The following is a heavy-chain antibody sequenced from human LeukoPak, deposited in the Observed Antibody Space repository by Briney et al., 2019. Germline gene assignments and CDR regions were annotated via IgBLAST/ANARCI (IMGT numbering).Heavy chain of an antibody. D-gene: IGHD1-14*01. CDR2: IYSGGST. Sequence: LSLTCTVSGGSISSGGYYMSWVRQAPGKGLEWVSVIYSGGSTYYADSVKGRFTISRDNSKNTLYLQMNSLRAEDTAVYYCARDRRNWGQGTLVTVSS. J-gene: IGHJ4*02. V-gene: IGHV3-66*01. CDR3: ARDRRN. CDR1: GGSISSGGYY.